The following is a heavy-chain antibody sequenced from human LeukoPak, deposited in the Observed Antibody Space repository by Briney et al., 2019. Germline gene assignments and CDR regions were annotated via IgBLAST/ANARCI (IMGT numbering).Heavy chain of an antibody. Sequence: GGSLRLSCAASGFTFSNYEMNWVRQVPGKGLEWVSYISSGVSTVYYADSVQGRFTISRDNAKNSLVLQMNSLRAEDTAVYYCARGFTFGGVIVSDAFDIWGQGTTVTVSS. V-gene: IGHV3-48*03. CDR2: ISSGVSTV. D-gene: IGHD3-16*02. J-gene: IGHJ3*02. CDR3: ARGFTFGGVIVSDAFDI. CDR1: GFTFSNYE.